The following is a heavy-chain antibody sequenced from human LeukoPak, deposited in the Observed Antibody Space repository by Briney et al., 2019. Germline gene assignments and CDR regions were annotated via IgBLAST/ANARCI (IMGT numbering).Heavy chain of an antibody. CDR3: ARDKVQSIAVAGPGDY. J-gene: IGHJ4*02. D-gene: IGHD6-19*01. CDR2: ISSSSSYI. CDR1: GFTFSSYS. V-gene: IGHV3-21*01. Sequence: GGSLRLSCAASGFTFSSYSMNWVRQAPGQGLEWVSSISSSSSYIYYADSVKGRFTISRDNAKNSLYLQMNSLRAEDTAVYYCARDKVQSIAVAGPGDYWGQGTLVTVSS.